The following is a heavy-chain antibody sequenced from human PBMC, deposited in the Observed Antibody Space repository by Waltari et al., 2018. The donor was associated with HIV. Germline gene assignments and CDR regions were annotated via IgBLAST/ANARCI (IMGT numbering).Heavy chain of an antibody. V-gene: IGHV3-7*01. CDR2: IKDDGSEK. CDR3: ARIGTFPHNYAIDF. D-gene: IGHD1-26*01. Sequence: EVQLMESGGGLVQSGGSLRLSCAAYGFTFNNYWMSWVRQTPGKGLEWVAYIKDDGSEKYYMGSVKGRFTISRDNAKNSMFLQMNSLRAEDTAVYYCARIGTFPHNYAIDFWGQGTTVTVSS. J-gene: IGHJ6*02. CDR1: GFTFNNYW.